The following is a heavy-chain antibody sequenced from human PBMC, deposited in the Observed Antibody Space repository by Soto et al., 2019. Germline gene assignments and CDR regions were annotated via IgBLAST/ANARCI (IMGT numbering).Heavy chain of an antibody. V-gene: IGHV3-30-3*01. Sequence: QAGGSLRLSCAASGFTFSSYAMHWVRQAPGKGLEWVAVISYDGSNKYYADSVKGRFTISRDNSKNTLYLQMNSLRAEDTAVYYCARDMHYYDSSAPPGYWGQGTLVTVSS. CDR2: ISYDGSNK. CDR1: GFTFSSYA. J-gene: IGHJ4*02. D-gene: IGHD3-22*01. CDR3: ARDMHYYDSSAPPGY.